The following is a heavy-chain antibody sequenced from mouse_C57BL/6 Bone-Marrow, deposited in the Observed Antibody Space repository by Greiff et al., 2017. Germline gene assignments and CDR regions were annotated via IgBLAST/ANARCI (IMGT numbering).Heavy chain of an antibody. CDR1: GFTFSDYG. CDR2: ISSGSSTI. Sequence: EVMLVASGGGLVKPGGSLKLSCAASGFTFSDYGMHWVRQAPEKGLEWVAYISSGSSTIYYADTVKGRFSISRDNAKHTLFLQMTSLRSEDTAMYYCARRKDYYAMDNCGQGTSVTVSS. J-gene: IGHJ4*01. CDR3: ARRKDYYAMDN. V-gene: IGHV5-17*01.